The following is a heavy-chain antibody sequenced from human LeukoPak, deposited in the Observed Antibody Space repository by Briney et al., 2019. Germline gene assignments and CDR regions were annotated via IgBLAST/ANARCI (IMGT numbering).Heavy chain of an antibody. CDR1: GFTFSSYA. D-gene: IGHD6-19*01. J-gene: IGHJ4*02. CDR3: AKEVGVAGTPYFDY. Sequence: GGSLRLSCAASGFTFSSYAMSWVRQAAGKGLEWVSGISGSDGSTYYADSVKGRFTMSRDNSKNTLYLQMNSLRAEDTAIYYCAKEVGVAGTPYFDYWGQGTLVTVSS. CDR2: ISGSDGST. V-gene: IGHV3-23*01.